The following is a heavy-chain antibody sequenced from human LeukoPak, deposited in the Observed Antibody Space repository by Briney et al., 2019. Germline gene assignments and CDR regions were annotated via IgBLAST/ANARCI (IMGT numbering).Heavy chain of an antibody. D-gene: IGHD3-3*01. V-gene: IGHV3-74*01. CDR2: LSTDGSST. J-gene: IGHJ4*02. Sequence: PGGTLRLSCAASGFTFSSYWMHWVRQAPGQGLVWLSRLSTDGSSTDYADSVKGRFTISRDNAKNTLYLQMNSLRAEDTAVYYCARVSCDYTTCKYPFDYWGQGTLVTLSS. CDR3: ARVSCDYTTCKYPFDY. CDR1: GFTFSSYW.